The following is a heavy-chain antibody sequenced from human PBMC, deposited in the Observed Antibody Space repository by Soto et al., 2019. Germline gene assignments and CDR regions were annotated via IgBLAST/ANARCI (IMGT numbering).Heavy chain of an antibody. Sequence: EVQLGESGGGLVQPGGSLRLSCAASGFTVSSNYMSWVRQAPGKGLEWVSVIYSGGSTYYADSVKGRFTISRDNSKNTLYLQMTSLRAEDTAVYYCARDPGWSWYFDLCGRGTLVTVSS. CDR2: IYSGGST. CDR3: ARDPGWSWYFDL. CDR1: GFTVSSNY. V-gene: IGHV3-66*01. J-gene: IGHJ2*01.